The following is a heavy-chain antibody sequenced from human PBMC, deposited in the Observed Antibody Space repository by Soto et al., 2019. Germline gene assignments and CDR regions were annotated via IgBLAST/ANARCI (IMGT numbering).Heavy chain of an antibody. CDR2: IYYSGST. D-gene: IGHD4-4*01. CDR1: GGSISSGGYY. V-gene: IGHV4-31*03. Sequence: QVQLQESGPGLVKPSQTLSLTCTVSGGSISSGGYYWSWIRQHPGKGLEWIGYIYYSGSTYYNPSLKSSDATSVDPSKLHFSVKLTYVTAADPAVYYCARVRRDGYSHWYFDLWGRGTLVAVSS. J-gene: IGHJ2*01. CDR3: ARVRRDGYSHWYFDL.